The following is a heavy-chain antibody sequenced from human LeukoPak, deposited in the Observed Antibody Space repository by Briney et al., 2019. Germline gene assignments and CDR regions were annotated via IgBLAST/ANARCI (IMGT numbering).Heavy chain of an antibody. D-gene: IGHD4/OR15-4a*01. CDR1: GFTVSSNY. Sequence: PGGSLRPSCAASGFTVSSNYMSWVRQAPGKGLEWVSVIYSGGSTYYADSVKGRFTISRDNSKDTLYLQMNSLRAEDTAVYCCASRAGAYSHPYDYWGQGTLVTASS. CDR2: IYSGGST. J-gene: IGHJ4*02. V-gene: IGHV3-53*01. CDR3: ASRAGAYSHPYDY.